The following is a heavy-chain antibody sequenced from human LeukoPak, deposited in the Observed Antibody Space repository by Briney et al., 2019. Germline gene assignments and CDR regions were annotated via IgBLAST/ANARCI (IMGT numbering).Heavy chain of an antibody. CDR2: IFNSDST. CDR3: ARSYDTNFDY. Sequence: SETLSLTCSVSGGSITSYPWSWIRQPPGKGLEWIGLIFNSDSTNYNPSLKSRVTISVDRSKNQFSLKLSSVAAADTAVYYCARSYDTNFDYWGQGTLVTVSS. CDR1: GGSITSYP. D-gene: IGHD3-3*01. J-gene: IGHJ4*02. V-gene: IGHV4-59*01.